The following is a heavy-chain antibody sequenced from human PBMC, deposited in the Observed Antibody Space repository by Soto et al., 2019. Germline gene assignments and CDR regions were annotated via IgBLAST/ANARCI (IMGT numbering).Heavy chain of an antibody. Sequence: ASVKVSCMASGYTFTSYAMHWVRQAPGQRLEWMGWINAGNGNTKYSQKFQGRVTITRDTSASTAYMELSSLRSEDTAVYYCARSLTNDYGDYPFDYWGQGTLVTVSS. CDR1: GYTFTSYA. V-gene: IGHV1-3*01. D-gene: IGHD4-17*01. CDR3: ARSLTNDYGDYPFDY. J-gene: IGHJ4*02. CDR2: INAGNGNT.